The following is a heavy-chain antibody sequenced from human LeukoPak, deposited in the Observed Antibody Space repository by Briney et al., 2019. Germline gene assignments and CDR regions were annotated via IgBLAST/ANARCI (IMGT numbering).Heavy chain of an antibody. Sequence: GGSLRLSCAASGFTFSSYAMSWVRQAPGKGLEWVSAISGSGGSSYYAASVKGPFTTSKDNSMNLNYLQTNSLRVDDRAGYVRADRGITMIWGVWGKGTTVTISS. CDR3: ADRGITMIWGV. CDR2: ISGSGGSS. CDR1: GFTFSSYA. J-gene: IGHJ6*04. D-gene: IGHD3-22*01. V-gene: IGHV3-23*01.